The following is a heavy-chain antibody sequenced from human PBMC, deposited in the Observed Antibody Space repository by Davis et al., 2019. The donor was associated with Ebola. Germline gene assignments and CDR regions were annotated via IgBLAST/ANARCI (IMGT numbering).Heavy chain of an antibody. J-gene: IGHJ4*02. Sequence: ASVKVSCKASGYTFTTYAIHWLRQAPGQRLEWMGLINAAKGNTKYSQKFQGRVTMTRDTSAGTAYMEISSLTSEDTAVHYCARTFVGGWLFDYWGQGTLVTVSS. CDR1: GYTFTTYA. CDR2: INAAKGNT. V-gene: IGHV1-3*01. CDR3: ARTFVGGWLFDY. D-gene: IGHD1-26*01.